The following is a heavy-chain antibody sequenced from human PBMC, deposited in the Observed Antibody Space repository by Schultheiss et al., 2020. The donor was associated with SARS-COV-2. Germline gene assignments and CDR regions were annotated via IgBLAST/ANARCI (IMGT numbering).Heavy chain of an antibody. D-gene: IGHD6-13*01. J-gene: IGHJ4*02. CDR2: INHSGST. CDR3: ARGRYVAAAGYYFDS. CDR1: GGSFSGYY. V-gene: IGHV4-34*01. Sequence: SQTLSLTCAVYGGSFSGYYWSWIRQPPGKGLEWIGEINHSGSTNYNPSLKSRVTISVDTSKNQFSLTLSSVTAADTAVYYCARGRYVAAAGYYFDSWGQGTLVTVSS.